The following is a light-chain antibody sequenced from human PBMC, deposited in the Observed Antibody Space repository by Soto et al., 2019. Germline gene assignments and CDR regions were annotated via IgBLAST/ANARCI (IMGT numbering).Light chain of an antibody. CDR2: AAS. CDR1: QNIGDD. V-gene: IGKV1-17*01. J-gene: IGKJ1*01. Sequence: DIQMTQSPSSLSAFGGDRVSITCRASQNIGDDLGWYQQKPGKAPNRLIYAASTLQSGVPSRFSGSGSGTEFTLTISGLQPGDFATYYCLQHNTYPRAFGQGTKVEIK. CDR3: LQHNTYPRA.